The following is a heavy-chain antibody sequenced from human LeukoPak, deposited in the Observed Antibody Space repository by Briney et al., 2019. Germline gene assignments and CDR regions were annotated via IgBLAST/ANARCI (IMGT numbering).Heavy chain of an antibody. CDR3: AKNDQFSGSWYFDC. Sequence: PGGSLRLSCAASGFTFSSYAMSLVRQAPGKGLEWVSVISNSGGSTYYADSVKGRFTISRDNSKNTLYLQMNSLRAEDTALYYCAKNDQFSGSWYFDCWGQGTLVTVSS. D-gene: IGHD1-26*01. J-gene: IGHJ4*02. CDR2: ISNSGGST. CDR1: GFTFSSYA. V-gene: IGHV3-23*01.